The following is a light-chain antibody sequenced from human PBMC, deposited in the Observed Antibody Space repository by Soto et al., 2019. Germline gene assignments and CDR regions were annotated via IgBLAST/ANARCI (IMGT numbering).Light chain of an antibody. CDR3: QQYGSSPPFT. J-gene: IGKJ4*01. CDR2: GAS. Sequence: EIVLTQSPGTLSLSPGERATLSCRASQSVSSSYLARYQQKPGQAPRLLIYGASSRATGIPDRFSGSGSGIDFTLTISRLEPEDFAVFYCQQYGSSPPFTFGRGSKVEIK. V-gene: IGKV3-20*01. CDR1: QSVSSSY.